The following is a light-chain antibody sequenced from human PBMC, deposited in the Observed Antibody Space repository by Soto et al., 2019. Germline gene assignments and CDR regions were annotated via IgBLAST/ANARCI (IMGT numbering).Light chain of an antibody. V-gene: IGLV2-14*01. J-gene: IGLJ3*02. Sequence: QSVLTQPASVSGSLGQSITISCTGTSSDIGGYTYVSWYQQHPGKAPKLIIFEVSNRPSGVSDRFSGSNSGNTASLTISGLQAEDGADYYCTSYSRYRVLVFGGGTNVTVL. CDR1: SSDIGGYTY. CDR2: EVS. CDR3: TSYSRYRVLV.